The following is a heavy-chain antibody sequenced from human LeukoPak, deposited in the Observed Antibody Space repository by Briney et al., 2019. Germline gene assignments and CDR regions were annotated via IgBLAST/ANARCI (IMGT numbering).Heavy chain of an antibody. CDR2: IYHSGST. CDR1: GGSISSGGYY. J-gene: IGHJ4*02. D-gene: IGHD3-3*01. V-gene: IGHV4-30-2*01. CDR3: ARDAMYYDFWSGSDY. Sequence: SETLSLTCTVSGGSISSGGYYWSWIRQPPGKGLEWIGYIYHSGSTYYNPSLKSRVTISVDRSKNQFSLKLSSVTAADTAVYYCARDAMYYDFWSGSDYWGQGTLVTVSS.